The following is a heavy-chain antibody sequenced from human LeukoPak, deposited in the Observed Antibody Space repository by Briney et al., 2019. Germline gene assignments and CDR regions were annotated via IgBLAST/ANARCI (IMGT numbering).Heavy chain of an antibody. Sequence: ASVKVSCKVSGYTLTELSMHWVRQAPGKGLEWMGGFDPEDGETIYAQKFQGRVTMTEDTSTDTVYMELSSLRSEDTAVYYCATGGYSGYDRYYYYGMDVWGQGTTVTVSS. V-gene: IGHV1-24*01. D-gene: IGHD5-12*01. CDR2: FDPEDGET. CDR3: ATGGYSGYDRYYYYGMDV. CDR1: GYTLTELS. J-gene: IGHJ6*02.